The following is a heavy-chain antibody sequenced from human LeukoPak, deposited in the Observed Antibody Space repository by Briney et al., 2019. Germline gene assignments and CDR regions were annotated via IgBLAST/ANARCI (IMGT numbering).Heavy chain of an antibody. V-gene: IGHV4-59*01. CDR3: ARVGYTYGPFDY. CDR1: AGSISSYY. CDR2: IYHSGST. Sequence: SETLSLTCTVSAGSISSYYWSWIRQPPGKGLEWIGYIYHSGSTNYNPSLKSRVTISVDTSKNQFSLKLSSVTAADTAVYYCARVGYTYGPFDYWGQGTLVTVSS. D-gene: IGHD5-18*01. J-gene: IGHJ4*02.